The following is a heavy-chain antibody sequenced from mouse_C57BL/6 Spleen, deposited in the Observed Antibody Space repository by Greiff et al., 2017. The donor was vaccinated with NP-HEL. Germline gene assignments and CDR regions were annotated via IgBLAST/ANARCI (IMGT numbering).Heavy chain of an antibody. D-gene: IGHD2-1*01. CDR3: ARNGDGNYAGAWFAY. Sequence: VQLQQSGPGLVAPSQSLSITCTVSGFSLTSYAISWVRQPPGKGLEWLGVIWTGGGTNYNSALKSRLSISKDNSKSQVFLKMNSLQTDDTARYYCARNGDGNYAGAWFAYWGQGTLVTVSA. CDR1: GFSLTSYA. V-gene: IGHV2-9-1*01. CDR2: IWTGGGT. J-gene: IGHJ3*01.